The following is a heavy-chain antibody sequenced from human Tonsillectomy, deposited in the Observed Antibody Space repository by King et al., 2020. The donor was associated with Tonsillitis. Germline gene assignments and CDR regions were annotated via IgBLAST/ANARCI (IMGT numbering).Heavy chain of an antibody. V-gene: IGHV3-11*01. D-gene: IGHD2-21*01. CDR3: ARAFCGADCFSVPFNY. J-gene: IGHJ4*02. Sequence: QLVQSGGGLVKPGGSLRLSCAASGFTFSDYYMSWIRQAPGKGLEWVSYISSSGGIIDYADSVKGRFTISRDNAKNSLSLQMNSLRAEDTAVYYCARAFCGADCFSVPFNYWGQGTLVTVSS. CDR1: GFTFSDYY. CDR2: ISSSGGII.